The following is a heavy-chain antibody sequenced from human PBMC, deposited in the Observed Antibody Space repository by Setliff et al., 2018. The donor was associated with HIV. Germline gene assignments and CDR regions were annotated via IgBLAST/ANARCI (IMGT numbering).Heavy chain of an antibody. CDR1: GYTFTGYY. D-gene: IGHD3-22*01. Sequence: ASVKVSCKASGYTFTGYYMHWVRQAPGQGLEWMGWINPNSGGTNYAQKFQGRVTMTRDTSISTAYMELSRLRSDDTAVFYCARDRYYRDSTGLVDYWGQGTQVTVSS. CDR3: ARDRYYRDSTGLVDY. J-gene: IGHJ4*02. V-gene: IGHV1-2*02. CDR2: INPNSGGT.